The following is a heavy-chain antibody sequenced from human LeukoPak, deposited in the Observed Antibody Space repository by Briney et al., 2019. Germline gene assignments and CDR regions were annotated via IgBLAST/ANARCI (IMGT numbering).Heavy chain of an antibody. CDR3: ARGRGCSGGSCYATGDAFDI. J-gene: IGHJ3*02. V-gene: IGHV1-2*02. CDR1: GYTFTGYY. D-gene: IGHD2-15*01. Sequence: ASVKVSCKASGYTFTGYYMHWVRQAPGQGLEWMGWINPNSGGTNYAQKFQGRVTMTRDTSISTAYMELSRLRSDDTAVYYCARGRGCSGGSCYATGDAFDIWGQGTMVTVSS. CDR2: INPNSGGT.